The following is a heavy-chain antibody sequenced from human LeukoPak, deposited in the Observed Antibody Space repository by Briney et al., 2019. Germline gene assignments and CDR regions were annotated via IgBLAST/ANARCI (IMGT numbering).Heavy chain of an antibody. V-gene: IGHV4-4*09. Sequence: SETLSLTCTVSGDSLSSYYWSWIRQPPGKGLEWIGFIYSSGSANYSPSLKSRVTMSVDMSKNQFSLKLRSVTAADTAVYYCARQGAVDIWGQGTMVIVSS. CDR2: IYSSGSA. CDR1: GDSLSSYY. CDR3: ARQGAVDI. J-gene: IGHJ3*02.